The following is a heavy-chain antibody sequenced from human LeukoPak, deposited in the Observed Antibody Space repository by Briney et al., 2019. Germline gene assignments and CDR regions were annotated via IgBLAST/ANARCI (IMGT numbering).Heavy chain of an antibody. Sequence: GGSLRLSCAASGFTFSSFAMHWVRQAPGKGLEWVAVISFDGRDSYYADSVRGRFTISRDNSKNTLYLQMNSPGPEDTAVYYCARERVAARLFSTSPFDYWGQGTLVTVSS. D-gene: IGHD6-6*01. CDR3: ARERVAARLFSTSPFDY. CDR2: ISFDGRDS. CDR1: GFTFSSFA. V-gene: IGHV3-30*04. J-gene: IGHJ4*02.